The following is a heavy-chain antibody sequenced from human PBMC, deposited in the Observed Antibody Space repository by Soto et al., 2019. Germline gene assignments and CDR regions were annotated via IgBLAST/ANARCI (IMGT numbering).Heavy chain of an antibody. Sequence: EVQLVESGGDLVQPGGSLRLSCAASGFTFSSYWMHWVRQAPGKGLVWVSRINDDGTTTRYADSVRGRFTISRENAKNTLYLQMNSLRAEDTAVYYCARDGGFSTPFDSWGQGTLVTVSS. D-gene: IGHD3-16*01. J-gene: IGHJ4*02. CDR3: ARDGGFSTPFDS. V-gene: IGHV3-74*01. CDR2: INDDGTTT. CDR1: GFTFSSYW.